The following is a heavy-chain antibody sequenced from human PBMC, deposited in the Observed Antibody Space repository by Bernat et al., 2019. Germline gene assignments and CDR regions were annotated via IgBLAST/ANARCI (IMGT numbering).Heavy chain of an antibody. V-gene: IGHV3-48*03. CDR1: GFTFSSYE. CDR2: ISSSGSTI. J-gene: IGHJ4*02. CDR3: ARSGYSSSWYYFDY. D-gene: IGHD6-13*01. Sequence: EVQLLESGGGVVQPGRSLRLSCAASGFTFSSYEMNWVRQAPGKGLEWVSYISSSGSTIYYADSVKGRFTISRDNAKNSLYLQMNSLRAEDTAVYYCARSGYSSSWYYFDYWGQGTLVTVSS.